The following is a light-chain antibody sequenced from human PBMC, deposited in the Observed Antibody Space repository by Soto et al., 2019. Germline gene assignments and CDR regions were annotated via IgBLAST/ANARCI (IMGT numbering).Light chain of an antibody. Sequence: DIQVTQSPSSLSASVGDRVTITCRASQSISTYLNWYQQKPGKAPKLLIYAASSLQSGVPARFSGSGSGTVFTLTISSLQPEDFATYYCQQSYSTPPAFGQGTKVEI. J-gene: IGKJ1*01. V-gene: IGKV1-39*01. CDR1: QSISTY. CDR3: QQSYSTPPA. CDR2: AAS.